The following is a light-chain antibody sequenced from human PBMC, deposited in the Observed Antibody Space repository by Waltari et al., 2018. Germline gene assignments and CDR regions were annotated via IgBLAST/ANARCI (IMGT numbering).Light chain of an antibody. CDR2: LGS. Sequence: DIVMTQSPLSLPVTPGEPASISCRSSQSLLHSNGYNYLDWYLQKPGQSTKLLIYLGSNRAAGVPDRFRGSGSGTDFTLKISRVEAEDVGVYYCMQALQTPRFTFGPGTKVDIK. V-gene: IGKV2-28*01. CDR1: QSLLHSNGYNY. J-gene: IGKJ3*01. CDR3: MQALQTPRFT.